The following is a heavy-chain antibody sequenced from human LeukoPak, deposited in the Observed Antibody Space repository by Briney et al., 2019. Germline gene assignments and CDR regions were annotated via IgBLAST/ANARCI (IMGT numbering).Heavy chain of an antibody. Sequence: GGSLRLSCAVSGFSFEDYAMHWVRQAPGKGLGWVSGITWNRGNIRYAASVKGRFTISRDTAKNSLYLQMNSLRAEDMALYYCAKTSTSYCTGDCLPGYFDLWGRGTLVTVSS. J-gene: IGHJ2*01. CDR2: ITWNRGNI. D-gene: IGHD2-21*02. V-gene: IGHV3-9*03. CDR1: GFSFEDYA. CDR3: AKTSTSYCTGDCLPGYFDL.